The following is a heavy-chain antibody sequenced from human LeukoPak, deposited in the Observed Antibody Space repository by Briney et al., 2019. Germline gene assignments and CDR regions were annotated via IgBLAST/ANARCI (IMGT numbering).Heavy chain of an antibody. CDR1: GGSISSSSYY. Sequence: PSETLSLTCTVSGGSISSSSYYWGWIRQPPGKGLEWIGSIYYSGSTYYNPSLKSRVTISVDTSKNQFSLKLSSVTAADTAVYYCARVARAVTTPDYWGQGTLVTVSS. CDR3: ARVARAVTTPDY. D-gene: IGHD4-17*01. CDR2: IYYSGST. V-gene: IGHV4-39*01. J-gene: IGHJ4*02.